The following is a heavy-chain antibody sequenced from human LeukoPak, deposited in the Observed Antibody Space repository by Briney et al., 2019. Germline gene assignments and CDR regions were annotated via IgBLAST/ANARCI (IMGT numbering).Heavy chain of an antibody. CDR1: GFTFSSYG. CDR3: ARQRQWLVRDPDAFDI. D-gene: IGHD6-19*01. J-gene: IGHJ3*02. Sequence: GGSLRLSCAASGFTFSSYGMHWVRQAPGKGLEWVAVIWYDGSNKYYADSVKGRFTISRDNSKNTLYLQMNSLRAEDTAVYYCARQRQWLVRDPDAFDIWGQGTMVTVSS. CDR2: IWYDGSNK. V-gene: IGHV3-33*01.